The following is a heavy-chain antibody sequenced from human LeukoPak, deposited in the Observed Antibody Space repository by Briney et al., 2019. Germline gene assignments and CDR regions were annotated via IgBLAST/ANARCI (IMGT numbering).Heavy chain of an antibody. J-gene: IGHJ4*02. Sequence: SVKVSCKASGGTFSSYAISWVRQAPGQGLEWMGGIIPIFGTANYAQKFQGRDTITADESTSTAYMELSSLRSEDTAVYYCARGGVLLGYYFDYWGQGTLVTVSS. D-gene: IGHD3-10*01. CDR1: GGTFSSYA. CDR2: IIPIFGTA. V-gene: IGHV1-69*13. CDR3: ARGGVLLGYYFDY.